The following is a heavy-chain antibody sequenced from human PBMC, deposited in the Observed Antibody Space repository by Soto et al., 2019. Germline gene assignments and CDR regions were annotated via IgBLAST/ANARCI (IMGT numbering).Heavy chain of an antibody. J-gene: IGHJ4*02. CDR2: THYSGST. V-gene: IGHV4-59*01. CDR1: GDSISTFY. Sequence: SETLSLTCTVSGDSISTFYWSWIRQPPGKGLEWIGYTHYSGSTNYNPSLKSQVIISVDTSKNQFSLKLSSVTAADTAVYFCARVRSNLFDYWGQGTLVTVPS. CDR3: ARVRSNLFDY. D-gene: IGHD3-3*01.